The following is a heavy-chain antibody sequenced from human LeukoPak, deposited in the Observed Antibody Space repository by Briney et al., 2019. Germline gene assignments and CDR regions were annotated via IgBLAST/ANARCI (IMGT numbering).Heavy chain of an antibody. Sequence: PSETLSLTCTVSGGSIRSYYWSWIRQSPGRGLEWIGNINYSGTTYYNPSLKSRVTISVDTSKNQFSLKVNSVTAADSAVYYCARHASYYFGMDVWGHGTTVTVSS. CDR3: ARHASYYFGMDV. CDR1: GGSIRSYY. V-gene: IGHV4-39*01. J-gene: IGHJ6*02. CDR2: INYSGTT. D-gene: IGHD3-16*01.